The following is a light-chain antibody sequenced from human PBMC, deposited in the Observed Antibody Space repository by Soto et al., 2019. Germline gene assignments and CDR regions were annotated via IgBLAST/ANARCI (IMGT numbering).Light chain of an antibody. Sequence: DIQMTQSPCTLSASVGDRVTITCGASQSISSWLAWYQQKPGKAPKLLIYDASSLESGVPSRFSGSGSGTEFTLTISSLQPDDFASYYCQQYNSYQYTLGQGTKLEIK. V-gene: IGKV1-5*01. CDR2: DAS. CDR1: QSISSW. CDR3: QQYNSYQYT. J-gene: IGKJ2*01.